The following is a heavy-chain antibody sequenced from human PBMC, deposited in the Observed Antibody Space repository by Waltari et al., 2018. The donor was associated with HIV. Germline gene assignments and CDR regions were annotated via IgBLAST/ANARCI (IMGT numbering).Heavy chain of an antibody. J-gene: IGHJ4*02. CDR3: AAPVKAAR. CDR1: GSAFSSYA. Sequence: EIQLSESGGGLEQPGGSLRLSCVASGSAFSSYAMSRVRQAPGKGLEWVSAIGGSDGNTYYADSVKGRFTISRDNSKNTLYLQMNSLRAEDTAVYYCAAPVKAARWGQGTLVTVSS. V-gene: IGHV3-23*01. CDR2: IGGSDGNT. D-gene: IGHD6-6*01.